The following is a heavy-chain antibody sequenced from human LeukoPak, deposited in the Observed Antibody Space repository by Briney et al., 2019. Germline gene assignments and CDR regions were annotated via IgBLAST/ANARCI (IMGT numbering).Heavy chain of an antibody. J-gene: IGHJ4*02. Sequence: PGGSLRLSCAASGFTFSSYAMSWIRQPPGKGLEWIGSIYYSGSTYYNPSLKSRVTISVDTSKNQFSLKLSSVTAADTAVYYCGGRTRLSSGFDYWGQGTLVTVSS. CDR2: IYYSGST. CDR3: GGRTRLSSGFDY. CDR1: GFTFSSYA. V-gene: IGHV4-39*01. D-gene: IGHD6-6*01.